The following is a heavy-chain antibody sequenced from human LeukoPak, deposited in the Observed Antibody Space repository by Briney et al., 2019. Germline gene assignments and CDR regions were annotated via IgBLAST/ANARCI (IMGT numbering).Heavy chain of an antibody. CDR2: MYYSGTT. J-gene: IGHJ4*02. CDR3: ARPRAVAGTFDY. Sequence: SETLSLICTVSGGSISSSNYYWGWIRQPPGKGLEWIGSMYYSGTTYYNPSLKSRVTISVDTSKNQFSLKLSSVTAADTAVYYCARPRAVAGTFDYWGQGTLVTVSS. CDR1: GGSISSSNYY. D-gene: IGHD6-19*01. V-gene: IGHV4-39*01.